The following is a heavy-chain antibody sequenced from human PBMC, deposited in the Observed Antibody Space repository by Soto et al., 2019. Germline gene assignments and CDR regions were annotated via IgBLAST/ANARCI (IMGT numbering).Heavy chain of an antibody. CDR3: ARDTARAMVRFYYGMDV. V-gene: IGHV3-33*01. CDR1: GFTFSSYG. J-gene: IGHJ6*02. Sequence: QVQLVESGGGVVQPGRSLRLSCAASGFTFSSYGMHWVRQAPGKGLEWVAVIWYDGSNKYYADSVKGRFTISRDNSKNTLYLQMSSLRDEDTAVYYCARDTARAMVRFYYGMDVWGQGTTVTVSS. D-gene: IGHD3-10*01. CDR2: IWYDGSNK.